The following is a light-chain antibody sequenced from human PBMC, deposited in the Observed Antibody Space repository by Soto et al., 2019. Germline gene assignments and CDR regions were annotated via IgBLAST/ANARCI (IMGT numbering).Light chain of an antibody. Sequence: DIVMTQSPDSLAVSLGERATINCKSSQSVLYSSNNKNCLAWYQQKPGQPPQLLIYWASTRESGVPDRFSGSGSGTDFTLTITSLQAEDVAVYYCQQYYSTPLTLGGGTKVEIK. J-gene: IGKJ4*01. V-gene: IGKV4-1*01. CDR2: WAS. CDR1: QSVLYSSNNKNC. CDR3: QQYYSTPLT.